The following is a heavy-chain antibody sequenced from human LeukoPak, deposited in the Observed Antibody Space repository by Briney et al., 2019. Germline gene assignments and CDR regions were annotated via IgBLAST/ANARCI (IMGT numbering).Heavy chain of an antibody. J-gene: IGHJ4*02. CDR3: ARTTSMTASGYDY. CDR1: GYTFTNYL. V-gene: IGHV1-8*03. Sequence: ASVKVSCKASGYTFTNYLIYWVRQASGQGLEWMTWINPDTGDKGYARKFQDRVTITTDTSISTAYMELSSLSSEDTAVYFCARTTSMTASGYDYWGQGTLVTVSS. D-gene: IGHD2-21*02. CDR2: INPDTGDK.